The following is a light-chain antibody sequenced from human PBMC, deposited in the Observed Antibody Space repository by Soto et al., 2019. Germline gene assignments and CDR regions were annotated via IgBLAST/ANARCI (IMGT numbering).Light chain of an antibody. CDR2: GAS. Sequence: EIVLTQSPATLSLSPGERATLSCRASQSVSSSCLAWYQQKPGQAPRLLIYGASSRATGIPDRFSGSGSGTDFTLTIRRLEPEDFAVYYCHQYVSSPRTFGQGTKVESK. CDR3: HQYVSSPRT. J-gene: IGKJ1*01. CDR1: QSVSSSC. V-gene: IGKV3-20*01.